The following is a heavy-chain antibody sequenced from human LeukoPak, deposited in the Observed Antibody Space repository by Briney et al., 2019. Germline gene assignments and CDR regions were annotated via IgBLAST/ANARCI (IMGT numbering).Heavy chain of an antibody. CDR3: ARRSHYSSSSGLHS. Sequence: SETLSLTCAVYGGSFSGYYWSWIRQPPGKGLEWIGEIYHSGSSNYNPSLKSRVTISVDTSKNQFSLKLSSVTAADTAVYYCARRSHYSSSSGLHSWGQGTLVTVSS. CDR1: GGSFSGYY. CDR2: IYHSGSS. V-gene: IGHV4-34*01. J-gene: IGHJ4*02. D-gene: IGHD6-6*01.